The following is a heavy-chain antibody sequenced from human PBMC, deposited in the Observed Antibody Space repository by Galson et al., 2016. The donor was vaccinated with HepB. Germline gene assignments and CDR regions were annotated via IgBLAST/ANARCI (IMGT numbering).Heavy chain of an antibody. D-gene: IGHD6-13*01. CDR3: AYCSHSSSWYYFGY. CDR2: ISGSGSAA. V-gene: IGHV3-23*01. J-gene: IGHJ4*02. CDR1: GFTFSIYA. Sequence: SLRLSCAASGFTFSIYAMTWVRQAPGKGLEWVASISGSGSAAYDSDSVRGRFTISRDNSKNTLYLQMNSLKVEDTAVYYCAYCSHSSSWYYFGYWGEGTLVTVSS.